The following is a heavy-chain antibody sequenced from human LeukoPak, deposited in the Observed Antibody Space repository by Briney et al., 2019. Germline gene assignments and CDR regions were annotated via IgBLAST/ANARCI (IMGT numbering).Heavy chain of an antibody. Sequence: SETLSLTCTVSGGSISSYYRSWIRQPAGKGLEWIGRIYTSGSTNYNPSLKSRVTMSVDTSKNQFSLKMSSVTAADTAVYYCARYGAWVAGPKYYMDVWGKGTTVTVSS. V-gene: IGHV4-59*10. CDR2: IYTSGST. CDR3: ARYGAWVAGPKYYMDV. J-gene: IGHJ6*03. D-gene: IGHD6-19*01. CDR1: GGSISSYY.